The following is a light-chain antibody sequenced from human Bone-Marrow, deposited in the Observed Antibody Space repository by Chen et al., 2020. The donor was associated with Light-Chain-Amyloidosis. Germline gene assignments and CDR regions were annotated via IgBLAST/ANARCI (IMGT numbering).Light chain of an antibody. J-gene: IGLJ2*01. CDR1: SSDLGGYNF. V-gene: IGLV2-14*03. CDR2: DVS. CDR3: SSFTSSRTVV. Sequence: QSALTQPASVSESPGQSITISCTGTSSDLGGYNFVSWYQQHPGKAPKLMIFDVSSRPSGVSDRFSGSKSGNPASLTISGLQAEDEATYYCSSFTSSRTVVFGTGTRLTVL.